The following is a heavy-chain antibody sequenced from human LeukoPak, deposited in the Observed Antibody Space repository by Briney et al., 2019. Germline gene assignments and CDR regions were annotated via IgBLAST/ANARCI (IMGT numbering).Heavy chain of an antibody. D-gene: IGHD3-16*01. CDR3: AKDLGGLIDAFDI. Sequence: GGSLRLSCAASVFTFSSYGMHWVRQAPGKGLEWVAFIRYDGSNKYYADSVKGRFTISRDNSKNTLYLQVNSLRAEDTAVYYCAKDLGGLIDAFDIWGQGTMVTVSS. J-gene: IGHJ3*02. CDR2: IRYDGSNK. CDR1: VFTFSSYG. V-gene: IGHV3-30*02.